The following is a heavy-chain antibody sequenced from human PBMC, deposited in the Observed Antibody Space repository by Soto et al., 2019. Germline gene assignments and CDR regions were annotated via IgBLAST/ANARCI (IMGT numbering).Heavy chain of an antibody. CDR1: GFTFSSYA. D-gene: IGHD3-9*01. J-gene: IGHJ4*02. Sequence: EVPLLESGGGLVQPGGSLRLSCAASGFTFSSYAMSWVRQAPGKGLEWVSAISGSGGSTYYADSVKGRFTISRDNSKNTLYLQMNSLRAEDTAVYYCAKCGFDWLLYRKEYLDYWGQGTLVTVSS. CDR3: AKCGFDWLLYRKEYLDY. V-gene: IGHV3-23*01. CDR2: ISGSGGST.